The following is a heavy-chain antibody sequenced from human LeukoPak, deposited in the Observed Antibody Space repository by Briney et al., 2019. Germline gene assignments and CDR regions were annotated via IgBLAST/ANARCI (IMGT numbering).Heavy chain of an antibody. CDR2: IYYSGST. V-gene: IGHV4-59*01. CDR3: ARRRAAAGTPPIFDY. Sequence: PSETLSLTCTVSGGSISSYYWSWIRQPPGKGLEWIGYIYYSGSTNYNPSLKSRVTISVDTSKNQFSLKLSSVTAADTAVYYCARRRAAAGTPPIFDYWGQGTLVTVSS. D-gene: IGHD6-13*01. J-gene: IGHJ4*02. CDR1: GGSISSYY.